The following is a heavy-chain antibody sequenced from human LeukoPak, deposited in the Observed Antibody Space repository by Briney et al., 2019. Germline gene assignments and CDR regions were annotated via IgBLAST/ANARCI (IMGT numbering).Heavy chain of an antibody. D-gene: IGHD5-18*01. CDR2: VYTSGNT. J-gene: IGHJ6*03. Sequence: SRTLSLTGTVLGGAIRGGSHFWTWIRQPAGKALEWIGRVYTSGNTNYNPSLKSRVTISVDTSKNQFSLKLSSVTAADTAVYYCARRGYSYDYYYYMDVWGKGTTVTVSS. V-gene: IGHV4-61*02. CDR1: GGAIRGGSHF. CDR3: ARRGYSYDYYYYMDV.